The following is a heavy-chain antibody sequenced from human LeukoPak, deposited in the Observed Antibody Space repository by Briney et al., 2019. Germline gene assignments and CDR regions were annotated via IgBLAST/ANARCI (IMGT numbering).Heavy chain of an antibody. Sequence: PSETLSLTCAVYGGSLTNYYWSWIRQPPGKGLEWIGEINHSGSTNYKPSLKSRVTISLDTSKSQFSLKLSSVTAADTAVYYCARGRGRAALITTSRRSFWFDSRGQGTLVTVSS. D-gene: IGHD3-22*01. CDR3: ARGRGRAALITTSRRSFWFDS. CDR2: INHSGST. V-gene: IGHV4-34*01. CDR1: GGSLTNYY. J-gene: IGHJ5*01.